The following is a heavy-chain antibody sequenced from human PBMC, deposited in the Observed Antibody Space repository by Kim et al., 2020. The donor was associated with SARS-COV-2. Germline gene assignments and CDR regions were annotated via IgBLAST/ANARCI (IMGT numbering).Heavy chain of an antibody. V-gene: IGHV3-30*18. CDR2: ISYDGSNK. D-gene: IGHD3-10*01. CDR3: AKESGSGSYYAWTYYYYGMDV. Sequence: GGSLRLSCAASGFTFSSYGMHWVRQAPGKGLEWVAGISYDGSNKYYADSVKGRFTISRDTSKNTLYLQMNSLRAEDTAVYYCAKESGSGSYYAWTYYYYGMDVWGQGTTVTVSS. J-gene: IGHJ6*02. CDR1: GFTFSSYG.